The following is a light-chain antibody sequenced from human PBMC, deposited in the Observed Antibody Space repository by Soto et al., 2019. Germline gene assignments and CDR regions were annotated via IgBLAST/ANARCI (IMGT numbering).Light chain of an antibody. J-gene: IGKJ1*01. CDR2: GAS. V-gene: IGKV3-15*01. Sequence: EIVMTQSPATLSVFPGERATLSCRASHSVNSNLAWYQQKSGQAPRLLIYGASTRATGVSARFSGSGSGTDFTLAISSLQPEDSATYYCLQDINYPWTFGQGTKVDIK. CDR3: LQDINYPWT. CDR1: HSVNSN.